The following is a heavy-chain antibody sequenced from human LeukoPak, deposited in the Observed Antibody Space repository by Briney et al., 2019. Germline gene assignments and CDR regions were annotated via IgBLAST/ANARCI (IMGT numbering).Heavy chain of an antibody. Sequence: SETLSLTCTVSGGSISSYYWSWIRQPPGKGLEWIGYIYYSGSTNYNPSLKSRVTISVDTSKNQFSLKLSSVTAADTAVYYCARVEGGYDLPLDYWGQGTLVTVSS. CDR1: GGSISSYY. CDR3: ARVEGGYDLPLDY. V-gene: IGHV4-59*01. CDR2: IYYSGST. D-gene: IGHD5-12*01. J-gene: IGHJ4*02.